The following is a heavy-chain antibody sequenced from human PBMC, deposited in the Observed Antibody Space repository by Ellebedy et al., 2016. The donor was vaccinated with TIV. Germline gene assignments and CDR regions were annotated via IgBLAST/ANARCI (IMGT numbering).Heavy chain of an antibody. V-gene: IGHV3-23*01. J-gene: IGHJ4*02. D-gene: IGHD3-22*01. CDR3: SKGTSSGFNYDRVGSEY. Sequence: GESLKISCAASGFTFSSFAMHWVRQAPGKGLEWLSVISGGGDRTYDANSVKGRFTSTRDNSKNTLYLQMDRLRAEDTAVYYCSKGTSSGFNYDRVGSEYWGQGTLVTVSS. CDR2: ISGGGDRT. CDR1: GFTFSSFA.